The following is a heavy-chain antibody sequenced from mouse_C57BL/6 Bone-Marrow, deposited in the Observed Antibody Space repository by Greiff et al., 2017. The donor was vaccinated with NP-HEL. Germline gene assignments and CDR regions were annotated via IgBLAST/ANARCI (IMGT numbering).Heavy chain of an antibody. CDR2: ISNGGGST. CDR3: ASPIYYGSRYAMDY. Sequence: EVMLVESGGGLVQPGGSLKLSCAASGFTFSDYYMYWVRQTPEKRLEWVAYISNGGGSTYYPDTVKGRFTISRDNAKNTLYLQMSRLKSEDTAMYYCASPIYYGSRYAMDYWGQGTSVTVSS. J-gene: IGHJ4*01. CDR1: GFTFSDYY. V-gene: IGHV5-12*01. D-gene: IGHD2-1*01.